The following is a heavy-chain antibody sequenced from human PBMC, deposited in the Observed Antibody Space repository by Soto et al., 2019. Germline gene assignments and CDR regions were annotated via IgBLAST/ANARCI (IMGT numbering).Heavy chain of an antibody. Sequence: PGGSLRLSCAASGFTFSSYGMHWVRQAPGKGLEWVAVIWYDGSNKYYADSVKGRFTISRDNSKNTLYLQMNSLRAEDTAVYYCAREAGLYLTATEHEAFDNCGQGTMVTVSS. CDR1: GFTFSSYG. V-gene: IGHV3-33*01. CDR3: AREAGLYLTATEHEAFDN. D-gene: IGHD5-12*01. CDR2: IWYDGSNK. J-gene: IGHJ3*02.